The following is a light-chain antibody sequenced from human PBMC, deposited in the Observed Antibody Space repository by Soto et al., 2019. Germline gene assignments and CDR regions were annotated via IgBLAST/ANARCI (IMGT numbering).Light chain of an antibody. CDR2: DVD. CDR1: SSDVGGYNY. CDR3: SSYTSSTTLVV. J-gene: IGLJ3*02. V-gene: IGLV2-14*01. Sequence: QSALTQPASVSGSPGQSITISCTGTSSDVGGYNYVSWYQLHPGKAPKLMIYDVDNWPSGVSNRFSGSKSGNTASLTISGLQAEDEADYYCSSYTSSTTLVVFGGGTKLTVL.